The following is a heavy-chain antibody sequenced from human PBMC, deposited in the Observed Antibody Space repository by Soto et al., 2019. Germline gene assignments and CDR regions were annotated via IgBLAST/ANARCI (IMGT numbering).Heavy chain of an antibody. CDR3: AREGAAAGSQDF. CDR2: IWYDGNYK. J-gene: IGHJ4*02. D-gene: IGHD6-19*01. Sequence: GGSLRLSCAASGFMFSDYGMHWVRQAPGKGLEWVAIIWYDGNYKYYSESAKGRFTISRDNSNNTLYPQMNNLRVEDTAVYFCAREGAAAGSQDFWGQGTLVTVSS. V-gene: IGHV3-33*01. CDR1: GFMFSDYG.